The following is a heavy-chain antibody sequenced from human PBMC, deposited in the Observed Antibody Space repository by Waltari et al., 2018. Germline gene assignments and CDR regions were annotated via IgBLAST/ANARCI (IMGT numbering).Heavy chain of an antibody. CDR1: GYRFTSSW. CDR3: GRISGIVGGTVEN. V-gene: IGHV5-51*01. D-gene: IGHD1-26*01. Sequence: EVQVVQSAAEVKTPGESLRISCRGSGYRFTSSWIGWVRQMPGKGLEWMAIMYPGDSDIRYSPSFQGQVTISADNAITTAYLQWDSLKASDTAMYYCGRISGIVGGTVENWGQGTLITVSS. J-gene: IGHJ4*01. CDR2: MYPGDSDI.